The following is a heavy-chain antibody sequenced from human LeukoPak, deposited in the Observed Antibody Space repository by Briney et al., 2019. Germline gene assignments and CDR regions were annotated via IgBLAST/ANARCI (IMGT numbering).Heavy chain of an antibody. D-gene: IGHD3-22*01. Sequence: GGSLRLSCAASGFTFSSYAMSWVRQAPGKGLEWVSAISGSGGSTYYADSVKGRFTSSRNNSENTLYLQLNMLRGEDTAVDYGAKDAEPDYYDSSGHNPLDYWGQETLVTVSS. CDR3: AKDAEPDYYDSSGHNPLDY. J-gene: IGHJ4*02. CDR2: ISGSGGST. CDR1: GFTFSSYA. V-gene: IGHV3-23*01.